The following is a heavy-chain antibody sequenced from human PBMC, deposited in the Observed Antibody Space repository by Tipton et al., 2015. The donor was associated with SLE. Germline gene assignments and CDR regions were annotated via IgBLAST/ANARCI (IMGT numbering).Heavy chain of an antibody. CDR3: AKDGGYYGSGSRYGYFDY. J-gene: IGHJ4*02. CDR2: INSVGTDT. V-gene: IGHV3-23*01. CDR1: GFTFSGYA. Sequence: SLRLSCEASGFTFSGYAMTWVRQAPGKGLEWVSGINSVGTDTSYADSVKGRFTVSRDKSKNTLYLQMNSLRAEDTAVYYCAKDGGYYGSGSRYGYFDYWGQGTLVIVSS. D-gene: IGHD3-10*01.